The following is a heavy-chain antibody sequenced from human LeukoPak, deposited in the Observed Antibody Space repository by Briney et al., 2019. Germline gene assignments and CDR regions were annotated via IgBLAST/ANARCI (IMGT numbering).Heavy chain of an antibody. CDR1: GFTFSSYE. CDR2: ISYDGSNK. V-gene: IGHV3-30*03. Sequence: RPGGSLRLSCAASGFTFSSYEMNWVRQAPGKGLEWVAAISYDGSNKFYADSVKGRFTISRDNPKNRLFLQMNSLRADDTAVYYCARGRSSMVRGVQGAFDIWGQGTMVTVSS. J-gene: IGHJ3*02. D-gene: IGHD3-10*01. CDR3: ARGRSSMVRGVQGAFDI.